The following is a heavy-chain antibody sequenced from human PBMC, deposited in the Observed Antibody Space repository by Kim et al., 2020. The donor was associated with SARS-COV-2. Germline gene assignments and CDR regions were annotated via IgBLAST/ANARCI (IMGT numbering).Heavy chain of an antibody. CDR2: ISAYNGNT. D-gene: IGHD3-10*01. Sequence: ASVKVSCKASGYTFTSYGISWVRQAPGQGLEWMGWISAYNGNTNYAQKLQGRVTMTTDTSTSTAYMELRSLRSDDTAVYYCARGFMVRGAAYDYYYYGMDVWGQGTTVTVSS. V-gene: IGHV1-18*04. CDR3: ARGFMVRGAAYDYYYYGMDV. CDR1: GYTFTSYG. J-gene: IGHJ6*02.